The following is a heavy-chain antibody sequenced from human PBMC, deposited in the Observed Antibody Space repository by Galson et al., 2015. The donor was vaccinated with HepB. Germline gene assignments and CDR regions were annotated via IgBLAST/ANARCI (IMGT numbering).Heavy chain of an antibody. J-gene: IGHJ6*02. D-gene: IGHD3-10*01. V-gene: IGHV3-30*04. Sequence: SLRLSCAVSGFTFSNYAMHWVRQAPGKGLEWVAVISYDESIKYYADSVKGRFTISRDISKNTLYLQINSLRAEDTALYYCAKELWFGAFYYYGMNVWDRGTTVTVSS. CDR2: ISYDESIK. CDR1: GFTFSNYA. CDR3: AKELWFGAFYYYGMNV.